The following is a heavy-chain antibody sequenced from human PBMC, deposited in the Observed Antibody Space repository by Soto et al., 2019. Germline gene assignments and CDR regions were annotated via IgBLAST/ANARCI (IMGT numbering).Heavy chain of an antibody. J-gene: IGHJ6*03. Sequence: GGSLRLSCAASGFTFSSYAMSWVRQAPGKGLEWVSAISGSGGSTYYADSVKGRFTISRDNSKNTLYLQMNSLRAEDTAVYYCAKDGNYGSGKGYYMDVWGKGTTVTVSS. CDR3: AKDGNYGSGKGYYMDV. D-gene: IGHD3-10*01. CDR1: GFTFSSYA. V-gene: IGHV3-23*01. CDR2: ISGSGGST.